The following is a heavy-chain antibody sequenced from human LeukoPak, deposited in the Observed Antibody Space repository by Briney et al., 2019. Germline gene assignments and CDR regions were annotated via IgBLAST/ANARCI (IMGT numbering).Heavy chain of an antibody. V-gene: IGHV3-21*01. J-gene: IGHJ6*03. CDR1: GFIFSSYS. CDR3: ARGPFNYMDV. CDR2: ISSSSSYI. Sequence: PGGSLRLSCAASGFIFSSYSMNWVRQAPGKGLEWVSSISSSSSYIYYADSVKGRFTISRDNAKNSLYLQMNSLRAEDTAVYYCARGPFNYMDVWGKGTTVTISS.